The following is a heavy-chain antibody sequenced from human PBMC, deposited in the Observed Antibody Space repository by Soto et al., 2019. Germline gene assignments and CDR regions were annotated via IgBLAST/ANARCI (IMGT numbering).Heavy chain of an antibody. CDR2: FRESGGTT. CDR1: GFSCSSSA. V-gene: IGHV3-23*01. CDR3: TKDSHWAITSPTHDY. J-gene: IGHJ4*02. Sequence: VQLWDSGGGLVQPGGSLRLSCAASGFSCSSSAISLVRQAPWKRLEWVSTFRESGGTTHYADPVKGRFTISRDTSNNILFLQMNSLRAEDTAIYYCTKDSHWAITSPTHDYWGQGTLVTFSS. D-gene: IGHD2-2*01.